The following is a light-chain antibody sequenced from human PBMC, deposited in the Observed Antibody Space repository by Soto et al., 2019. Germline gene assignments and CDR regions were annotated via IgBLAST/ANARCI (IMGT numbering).Light chain of an antibody. J-gene: IGKJ1*01. CDR2: GAF. V-gene: IGKV3-20*01. CDR3: QQYGNLPRT. CDR1: QTIRSTY. Sequence: EIVLTQSPGTLSMSPGESATLSCRASQTIRSTYLAWYQQKPGQAPRLLIYGAFSRAIGIPDRFSGSGSGTDFTLTISRLEPEDFAVYFCQQYGNLPRTFGQGIKVEIK.